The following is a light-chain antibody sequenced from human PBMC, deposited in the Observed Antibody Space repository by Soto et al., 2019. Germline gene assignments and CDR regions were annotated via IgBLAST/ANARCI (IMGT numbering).Light chain of an antibody. CDR1: QHIMND. V-gene: IGKV1-27*01. J-gene: IGKJ4*01. CDR2: AAS. CDR3: HEYNSLPPT. Sequence: DFQLAQSPSSLSPSVGDRVTITCRASQHIMNDLAWYQQKPGKPPRLLISAASTLQSGVPSRFSASGFGTEFTLTISSLQPGDAATYYCHEYNSLPPTFGGGTKVDIK.